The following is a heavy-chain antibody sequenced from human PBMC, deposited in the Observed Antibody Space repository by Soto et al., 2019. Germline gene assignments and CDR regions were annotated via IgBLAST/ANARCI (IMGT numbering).Heavy chain of an antibody. Sequence: EASVKVSSNASGYTFTGYGISGVRQAPGQGLEWMGWISAYNGNTNYAQKLQGRVTMTTDTSTSTAYMELRSLRSDDTAVYYCARTVSDYYYYMDVWGKGTTVTVSS. CDR2: ISAYNGNT. CDR3: ARTVSDYYYYMDV. V-gene: IGHV1-18*01. CDR1: GYTFTGYG. D-gene: IGHD6-25*01. J-gene: IGHJ6*03.